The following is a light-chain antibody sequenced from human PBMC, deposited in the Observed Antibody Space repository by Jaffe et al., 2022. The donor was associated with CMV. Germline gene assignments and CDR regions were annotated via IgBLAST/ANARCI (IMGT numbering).Light chain of an antibody. CDR3: QQSYSIPFT. Sequence: DIQMTQSPSSLSASVGDRVTITCRASQSISSYLNWYQQKPGKAPNLLVYSTSSLQSGVPSRFSGSGSGTDFTLTISSLQLEDFATYYCQQSYSIPFTFGPGTKVDIK. V-gene: IGKV1-39*01. CDR1: QSISSY. CDR2: STS. J-gene: IGKJ3*01.